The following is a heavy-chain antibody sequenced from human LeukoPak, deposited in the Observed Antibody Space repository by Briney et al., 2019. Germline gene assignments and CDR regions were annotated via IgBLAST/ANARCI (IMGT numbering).Heavy chain of an antibody. CDR2: ISSSSSTI. J-gene: IGHJ6*03. Sequence: GGSLRLSCAASGFTFSSYSMNWVRQAPGKGLEWVSYISSSSSTIYYADSVKGRFTISRDNAKNSLYLQMNSLRAEDMAVYYCARDTIFGVVLYYMDVWGKGTTVTVSS. CDR3: ARDTIFGVVLYYMDV. V-gene: IGHV3-48*04. D-gene: IGHD3-3*01. CDR1: GFTFSSYS.